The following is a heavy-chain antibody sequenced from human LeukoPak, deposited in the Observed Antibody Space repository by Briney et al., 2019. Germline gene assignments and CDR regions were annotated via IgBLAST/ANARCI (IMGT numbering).Heavy chain of an antibody. J-gene: IGHJ5*02. CDR3: AKGPGYSYGFAYNWFDP. CDR2: ISGSGGST. CDR1: GFTVSSNY. Sequence: GGSLRLSCAASGFTVSSNYMSWVRQAPGKGLEWVSAISGSGGSTYYADSVKGRFTISRDNSKNTLYLQMNSLRAEDTAVYYCAKGPGYSYGFAYNWFDPWGQGTLVTVSS. D-gene: IGHD5-18*01. V-gene: IGHV3-23*01.